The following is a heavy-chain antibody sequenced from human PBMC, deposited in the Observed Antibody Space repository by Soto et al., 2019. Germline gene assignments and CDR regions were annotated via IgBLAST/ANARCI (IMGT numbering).Heavy chain of an antibody. CDR3: AKVISITVSYGYGMDV. J-gene: IGHJ6*02. CDR1: GFTFSTYA. V-gene: IGHV3-23*01. Sequence: EVHLLQSGGGLVQPGGSLTLSCAASGFTFSTYAMIWVRRAPGKGLEGVSSISNSGMNTYYEDSVKGRFTISRDNSKNPLYLQMNALRADDTVVYYCAKVISITVSYGYGMDVWGQGTTVTVSS. D-gene: IGHD3-10*01. CDR2: ISNSGMNT.